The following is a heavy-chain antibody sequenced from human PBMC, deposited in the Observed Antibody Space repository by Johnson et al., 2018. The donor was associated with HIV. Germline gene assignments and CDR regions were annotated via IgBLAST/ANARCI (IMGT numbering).Heavy chain of an antibody. Sequence: VQLVESGGGVVRPGGSLRLSCAASGFTFDDYGMSWVRQAPGKGLEWVSGINWNGGSTGYADSVKGRFTISRDNAKNSLYLQMNSLRAEDTAVYYCAKFGCSGGSCYSVMADAYDIWGQGTMVTVSS. CDR3: AKFGCSGGSCYSVMADAYDI. CDR1: GFTFDDYG. V-gene: IGHV3-20*04. CDR2: INWNGGST. D-gene: IGHD2-15*01. J-gene: IGHJ3*02.